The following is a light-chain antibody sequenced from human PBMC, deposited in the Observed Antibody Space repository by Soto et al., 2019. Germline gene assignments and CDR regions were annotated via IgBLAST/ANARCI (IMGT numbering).Light chain of an antibody. V-gene: IGKV1-39*01. CDR1: QSINNY. J-gene: IGKJ1*01. CDR3: QQGFGAPPWT. CDR2: DAS. Sequence: DIQMTQSPSSLSASVGDRITITCRSSQSINNYLNWYQQRPGKAPKVIIYDASSLQSGVPSRFSSSGSGTDFALTISSLQPEDYDTYDCQQGFGAPPWTFGQGTKVEI.